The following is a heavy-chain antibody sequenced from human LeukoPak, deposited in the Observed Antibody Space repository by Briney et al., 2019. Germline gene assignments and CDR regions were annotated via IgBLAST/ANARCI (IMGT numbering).Heavy chain of an antibody. J-gene: IGHJ3*02. CDR1: GYTFTSYY. V-gene: IGHV1-46*01. CDR3: ARSTMIVVVRGEHAFDI. Sequence: GASVKVSCKASGYTFTSYYMHWVRQAPGQGLEWMGIINPSGGSTSYAQKFQGRVTMTRDTSTSTVYMELSSLRSEDTAVYYCARSTMIVVVRGEHAFDIWGQGTMVTVSS. CDR2: INPSGGST. D-gene: IGHD3-22*01.